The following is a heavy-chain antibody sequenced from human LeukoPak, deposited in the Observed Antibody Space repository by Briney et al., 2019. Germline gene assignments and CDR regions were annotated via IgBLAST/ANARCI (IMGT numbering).Heavy chain of an antibody. CDR1: GGSISSYY. J-gene: IGHJ4*02. CDR3: ARHEFYDSSGYYYGFDY. V-gene: IGHV4-59*08. D-gene: IGHD3-22*01. CDR2: IYYSGST. Sequence: SETLSLTCTVSGGSISSYYWSWIRQPPGKGLEWIGYIYYSGSTNYNPSLESRVTISVDTSKNQFSLKLSSVTAADTAVYYCARHEFYDSSGYYYGFDYWGQGTLVTVSS.